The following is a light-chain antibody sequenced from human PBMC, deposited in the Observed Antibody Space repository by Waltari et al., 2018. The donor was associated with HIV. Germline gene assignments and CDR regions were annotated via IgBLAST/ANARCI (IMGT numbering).Light chain of an antibody. CDR3: QQSYGTPRT. J-gene: IGKJ2*01. Sequence: DIQMTQSPSSLSACVGDRVTITCRASQTINRYLNWYQQKVGKAPQVLIHGASTLHSGAPSRFSGSGSETDFTLTITSLKAEDSAIYYCQQSYGTPRTFGPGTRLEI. CDR2: GAS. V-gene: IGKV1-39*01. CDR1: QTINRY.